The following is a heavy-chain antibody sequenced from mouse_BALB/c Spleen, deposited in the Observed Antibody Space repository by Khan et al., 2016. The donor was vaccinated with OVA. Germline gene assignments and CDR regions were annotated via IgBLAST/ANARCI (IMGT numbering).Heavy chain of an antibody. CDR2: INTHSGVP. V-gene: IGHV9-4*02. CDR3: ARGGAAYYRNDGGAMEY. Sequence: QIQLVQSGPELKKPGETVRISCKASGYTFTTAGIQWVQKMPGKGLKWIGWINTHSGVPKYAEDFKGRFAFSLEISISTAYLQITTLKYEDTATYFCARGGAAYYRNDGGAMEYWGQGTSVTVSS. J-gene: IGHJ4*01. CDR1: GYTFTTAG. D-gene: IGHD2-14*01.